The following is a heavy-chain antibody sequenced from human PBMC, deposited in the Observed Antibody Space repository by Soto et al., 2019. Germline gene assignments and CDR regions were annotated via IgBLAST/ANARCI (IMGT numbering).Heavy chain of an antibody. CDR1: CYTFTNYG. CDR2: ISAYNGNT. V-gene: IGHV1-18*01. D-gene: IGHD6-19*01. J-gene: IGHJ4*02. Sequence: ASVKVSCKASCYTFTNYGISWVRPAPGQGLEGMGWISAYNGNTNYAQKLQGRVTMTTDTSTSTAYMVPRSLRSDDTAVYYCARDQRQWLVLYDYWGQGTLVTVSS. CDR3: ARDQRQWLVLYDY.